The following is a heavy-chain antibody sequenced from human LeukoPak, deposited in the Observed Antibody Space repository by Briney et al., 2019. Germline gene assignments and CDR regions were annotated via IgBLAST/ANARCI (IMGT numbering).Heavy chain of an antibody. D-gene: IGHD2-15*01. CDR2: ISGSGDTT. CDR3: AKYLKSGARCYDY. V-gene: IGHV3-23*01. J-gene: IGHJ4*02. CDR1: GFIFSTYA. Sequence: GGSLRLSCAASGFIFSTYAMSWVRQAPGKGLEWVSVISGSGDTTNYADSVKGRFTISRDNSKNTLDLQMNSLRAEDTAVYYCAKYLKSGARCYDYWGQGILVTVSS.